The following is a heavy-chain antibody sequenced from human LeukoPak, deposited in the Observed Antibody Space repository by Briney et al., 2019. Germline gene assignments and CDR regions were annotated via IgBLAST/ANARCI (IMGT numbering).Heavy chain of an antibody. J-gene: IGHJ3*02. CDR3: AKGRSTWYDDAFDI. Sequence: GGSLRLSCTASGFTFSSYAMSWVRQAPGKGLEWVSAISGSGGSKYYADSVKGRFTISRDNSKNTIYLQMNSLRGEDTAAYYCAKGRSTWYDDAFDIWGQGTMVTVSS. V-gene: IGHV3-23*01. D-gene: IGHD1-1*01. CDR2: ISGSGGSK. CDR1: GFTFSSYA.